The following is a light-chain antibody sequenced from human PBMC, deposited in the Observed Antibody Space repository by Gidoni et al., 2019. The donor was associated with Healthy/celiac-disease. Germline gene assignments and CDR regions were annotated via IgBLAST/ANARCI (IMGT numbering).Light chain of an antibody. CDR1: SSNSGSNY. CDR3: AAWDDSLSGSYV. J-gene: IGLJ1*01. Sequence: QSVLTQPPSASGTPGHRVPISCSGSSSNSGSNYVYWYQQLPGTAPKPLIYRNNQRPSGCPDRFSGSKSGTSASLAISGLRSEDEADYYCAAWDDSLSGSYVFGTGTKVTVL. CDR2: RNN. V-gene: IGLV1-47*01.